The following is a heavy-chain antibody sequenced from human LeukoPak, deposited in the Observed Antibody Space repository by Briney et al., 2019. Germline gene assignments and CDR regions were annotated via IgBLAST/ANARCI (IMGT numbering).Heavy chain of an antibody. V-gene: IGHV4-59*12. CDR1: GGSISSYF. CDR2: IYYSGST. CDR3: AREGGPYRPLDY. J-gene: IGHJ4*02. Sequence: SETLSLTCTVSGGSISSYFWTWIRQPPGKGLEWLGYIYYSGSTNYNPSLKSRVTISVDMSENHISLKLTSVTAADTAVYYCAREGGPYRPLDYSGQGTLVTVSS.